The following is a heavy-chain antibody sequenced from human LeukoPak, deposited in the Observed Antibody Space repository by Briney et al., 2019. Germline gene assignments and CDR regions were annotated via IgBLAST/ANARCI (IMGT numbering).Heavy chain of an antibody. CDR3: ARDPYSSSWSYGMDV. D-gene: IGHD6-13*01. J-gene: IGHJ6*02. V-gene: IGHV3-21*04. CDR2: ITTTSSYI. CDR1: RFTFSTYD. Sequence: PGGSLRLSCAASRFTFSTYDMNWVRQAPGKGLEWVSSITTTSSYIYYADAVKGRFTISRDNAKNSLFLEMNSLRTEDTAVYYCARDPYSSSWSYGMDVWGQGTTVTVSS.